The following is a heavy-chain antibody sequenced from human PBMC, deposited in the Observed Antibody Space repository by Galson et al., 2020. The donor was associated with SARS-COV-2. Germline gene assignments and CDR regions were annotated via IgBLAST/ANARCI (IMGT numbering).Heavy chain of an antibody. J-gene: IGHJ4*02. CDR3: ARQTLLQVDY. CDR2: VYYSGRA. CDR1: GGSISSRNYY. Sequence: SETLSLTCTVSGGSISSRNYYWGWIRQSPGKGLEWIGSVYYSGRAYYNPSLKSRVTISADTSKSQFSLKLTSVTAADTAVYYCARQTLLQVDYWGQGTLVTVAS. V-gene: IGHV4-39*01. D-gene: IGHD2-21*01.